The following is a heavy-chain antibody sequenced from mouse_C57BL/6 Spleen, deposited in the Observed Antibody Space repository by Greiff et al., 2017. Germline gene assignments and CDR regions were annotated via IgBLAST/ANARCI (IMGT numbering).Heavy chain of an antibody. CDR1: GFSLTSYG. CDR3: ARNRLGFDY. J-gene: IGHJ2*01. D-gene: IGHD4-1*01. CDR2: IWSGGSA. V-gene: IGHV2-2*01. Sequence: VQLQQSGPGLVQPSQSLSITCTASGFSLTSYGVHWVRQSPGKGLEWLGVIWSGGSAAYNATFISRLSISKDNSKSQVFLKMNSLQADDTAIYYCARNRLGFDYWGQGTTLTVSS.